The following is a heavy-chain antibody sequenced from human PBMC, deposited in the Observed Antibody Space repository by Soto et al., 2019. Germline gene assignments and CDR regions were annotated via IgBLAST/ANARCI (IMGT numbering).Heavy chain of an antibody. J-gene: IGHJ6*02. V-gene: IGHV3-11*06. CDR1: GFTFSDYY. D-gene: IGHD2-15*01. Sequence: GGSLRLSCAASGFTFSDYYMSWIRQAPGKGLEWVSYISSSSTYTDYADSVKGRFTISRDNAKNSLYLQMNSLRAEDTAVYYCAREVVAARLDVWGQGTTVTVSS. CDR3: AREVVAARLDV. CDR2: ISSSSTYT.